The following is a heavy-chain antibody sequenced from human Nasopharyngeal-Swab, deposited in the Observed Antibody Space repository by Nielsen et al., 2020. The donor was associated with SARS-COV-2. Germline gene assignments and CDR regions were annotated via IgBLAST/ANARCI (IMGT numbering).Heavy chain of an antibody. D-gene: IGHD5-18*01. CDR3: AREVRGYAYGTRSFDI. CDR2: IYYSGST. J-gene: IGHJ3*02. CDR1: GGSISTYY. Sequence: SETLSLTCTVFGGSISTYYWSWLRQAPGKGLEWIGYIYYSGSTNYNPSLKSRVTISVDTSKNQFSLKLSSVTAADTAVYYCAREVRGYAYGTRSFDIWGQGTMVTVSS. V-gene: IGHV4-59*12.